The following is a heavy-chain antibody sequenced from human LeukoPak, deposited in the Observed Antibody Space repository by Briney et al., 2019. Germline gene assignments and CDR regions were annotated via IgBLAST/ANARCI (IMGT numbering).Heavy chain of an antibody. J-gene: IGHJ6*02. V-gene: IGHV1-3*01. CDR1: GYTFTSYA. D-gene: IGHD6-13*01. Sequence: ASVEVSCKASGYTFTSYAMHWVRQAPGQRLEWMGWINAGNGNTKYSQKFQGRVTITRDTSASTAYMELSSLRSEDTAVYYCARDSSSWYYYGMGVWGQGTTVTVSS. CDR3: ARDSSSWYYYGMGV. CDR2: INAGNGNT.